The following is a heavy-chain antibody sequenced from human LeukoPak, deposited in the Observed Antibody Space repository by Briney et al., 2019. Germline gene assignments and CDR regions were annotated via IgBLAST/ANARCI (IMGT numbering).Heavy chain of an antibody. CDR2: ISGGGGST. J-gene: IGHJ5*02. CDR3: ARIGSEFRGYGGGWFDP. V-gene: IGHV3-23*01. Sequence: PGGSLRLSCAASGFTFSSYAMSWVRQAPGKGLEWVSTISGGGGSTNYADSVKGRFSISRDNSKNTLYLQMNSLRAEDTAVYYCARIGSEFRGYGGGWFDPWGQGTLVTVSS. D-gene: IGHD4-23*01. CDR1: GFTFSSYA.